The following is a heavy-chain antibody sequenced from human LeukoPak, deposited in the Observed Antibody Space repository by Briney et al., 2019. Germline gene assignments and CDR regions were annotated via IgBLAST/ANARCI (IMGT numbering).Heavy chain of an antibody. CDR2: INHSGST. D-gene: IGHD3-16*02. V-gene: IGHV4-34*01. Sequence: SETLSLTCAVHGGSFSGYYWSWIRQPPGKGLEWIGEINHSGSTNYNPSLKSRVTISVDTSKNQFSLKLSSVTAADTAVYYCARHLGYDYVWGSYRLGYYFDYWGQGTLVTVSS. J-gene: IGHJ4*02. CDR1: GGSFSGYY. CDR3: ARHLGYDYVWGSYRLGYYFDY.